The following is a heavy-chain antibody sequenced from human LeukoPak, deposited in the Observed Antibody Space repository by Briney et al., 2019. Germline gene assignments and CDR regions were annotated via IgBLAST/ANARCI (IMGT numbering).Heavy chain of an antibody. CDR1: GFTFSSYA. Sequence: GGSLRLSCAASGFTFSSYAMNWVRQAPGKGLEWVSYISNSGSTIYYADSVKGRFTISRDNAKNSLYLQMNSLRAEDTAVYYCARGVVGATVGYWGQGTLVTVSS. D-gene: IGHD1-26*01. CDR2: ISNSGSTI. V-gene: IGHV3-48*03. J-gene: IGHJ4*02. CDR3: ARGVVGATVGY.